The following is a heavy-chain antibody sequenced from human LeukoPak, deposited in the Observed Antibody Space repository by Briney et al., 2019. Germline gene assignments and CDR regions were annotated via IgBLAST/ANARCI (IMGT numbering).Heavy chain of an antibody. V-gene: IGHV4-59*01. CDR1: GGSISSYY. CDR3: ARSKFGDDGTY. CDR2: IYYSGST. Sequence: SETLSLTCTVSGGSISSYYWSWIRQPPGKGLEWIGYIYYSGSTNYNPSLQSRVTISVDASKNQFSLKLSSVTAADTAVYYCARSKFGDDGTYWGQGTQVTVSS. D-gene: IGHD2-21*02. J-gene: IGHJ4*02.